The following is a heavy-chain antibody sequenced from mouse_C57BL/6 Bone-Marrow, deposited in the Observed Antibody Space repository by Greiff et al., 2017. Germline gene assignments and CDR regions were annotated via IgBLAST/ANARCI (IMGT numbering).Heavy chain of an antibody. Sequence: QVQLQQSGPELVKPGASVKISCKASGYAFSSSWMNWVKQRPGKGLEWIGRIYPGDGDTNYNGKFKGKATLTADKSSSTAYMQLSSLTSEDSAVYFCARETLYYCGSSWDYWGQGTTLTVSS. CDR1: GYAFSSSW. J-gene: IGHJ2*01. D-gene: IGHD1-1*01. CDR3: ARETLYYCGSSWDY. CDR2: IYPGDGDT. V-gene: IGHV1-82*01.